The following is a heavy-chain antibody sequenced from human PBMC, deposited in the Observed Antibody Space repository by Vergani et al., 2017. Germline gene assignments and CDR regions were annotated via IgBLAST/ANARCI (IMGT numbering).Heavy chain of an antibody. V-gene: IGHV3-74*01. CDR3: ARDLNPMVVVPAAVSNWFDP. J-gene: IGHJ5*02. CDR2: INSDGSST. Sequence: EVQLVESGGGLVQPGGSLRLSCAASGFTFSSYWMHWVRQAPGKGLVWVSRINSDGSSTSYADSVKGRFTISRDNAKNTLYLQMDSLRAEDTAVYYCARDLNPMVVVPAAVSNWFDPWGQGTLVTVSS. D-gene: IGHD2-2*01. CDR1: GFTFSSYW.